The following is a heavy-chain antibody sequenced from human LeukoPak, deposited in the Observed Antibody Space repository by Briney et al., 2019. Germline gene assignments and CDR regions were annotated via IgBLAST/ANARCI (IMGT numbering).Heavy chain of an antibody. CDR3: ARRSSSWKNWFDP. J-gene: IGHJ5*02. V-gene: IGHV4-59*01. CDR1: GGSIDSNS. CDR2: IYCRGTT. Sequence: SETLSLTCTVSGGSIDSNSWTWIRQPPGKGLEWIGYIYCRGTTNYNPSLKSRVTMPVDVSKNQFSLKLSSVTAADTAVYYCARRSSSWKNWFDPWGQGTLVTVSS. D-gene: IGHD6-13*01.